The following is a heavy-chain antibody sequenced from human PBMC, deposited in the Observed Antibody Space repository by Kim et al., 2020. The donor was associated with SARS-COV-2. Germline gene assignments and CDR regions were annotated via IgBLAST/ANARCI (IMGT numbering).Heavy chain of an antibody. CDR3: ARDPGRDSSGYYGGYFDY. CDR2: IYYSGST. CDR1: GGSISSSSYY. D-gene: IGHD3-22*01. V-gene: IGHV4-39*07. J-gene: IGHJ4*02. Sequence: SETLSLTCTVSGGSISSSSYYWGWIRQPPGKGLEWIGSIYYSGSTYYNPSLKSRVTISVDTSKNQFSLKLSSVTAADTAVYYCARDPGRDSSGYYGGYFDYWGQGTLVTVSS.